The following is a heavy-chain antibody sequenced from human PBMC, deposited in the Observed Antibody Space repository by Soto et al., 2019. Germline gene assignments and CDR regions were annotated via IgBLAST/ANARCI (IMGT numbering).Heavy chain of an antibody. CDR3: ARAEGGATTLDY. CDR1: GFTFSSYG. D-gene: IGHD2-21*01. J-gene: IGHJ4*02. Sequence: QVQLVESGGGVVQPGRSLRLSCAASGFTFSSYGVHWVRQAPGKGLEWVAVIWYDGSNKYYADSVKGRFTISRDNSKNTLYLQMNSLRAEDTAVYYCARAEGGATTLDYWGQGTLVTVSS. V-gene: IGHV3-33*01. CDR2: IWYDGSNK.